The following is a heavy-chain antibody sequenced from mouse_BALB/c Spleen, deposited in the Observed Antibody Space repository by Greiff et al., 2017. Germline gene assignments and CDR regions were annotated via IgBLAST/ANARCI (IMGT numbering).Heavy chain of an antibody. J-gene: IGHJ2*01. CDR3: ASHSGGFDY. Sequence: EVQLQESGGGLVKPGGSLKLSCAASGFAFSSYDMSWVRQTPEKRLEWVAYISSGGGSTYYPDTVKGRFTISRDNAKNTLYLQMSSLKSEDTAMYYCASHSGGFDYWGQGTTLTVSS. CDR1: GFAFSSYD. D-gene: IGHD1-3*01. CDR2: ISSGGGST. V-gene: IGHV5-12-1*01.